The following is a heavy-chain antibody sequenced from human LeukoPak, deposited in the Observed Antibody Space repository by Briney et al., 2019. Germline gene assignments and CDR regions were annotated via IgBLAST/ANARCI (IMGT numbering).Heavy chain of an antibody. V-gene: IGHV4-59*08. Sequence: SEILSLTCTVSGGSISSYYWSWIRQPPGKGLEWIGYIYYSGSTNYNPSLKSRVTISVDTSKNQFSLKLSSVTAADTAVYYCARLDSYGYWYYFDYWGQGTLVTVSS. J-gene: IGHJ4*02. CDR2: IYYSGST. CDR1: GGSISSYY. CDR3: ARLDSYGYWYYFDY. D-gene: IGHD5-18*01.